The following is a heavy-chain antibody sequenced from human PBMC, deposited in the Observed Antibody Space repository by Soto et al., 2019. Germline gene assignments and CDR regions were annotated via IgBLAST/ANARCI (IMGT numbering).Heavy chain of an antibody. CDR3: AKDVRYFDWLFDY. V-gene: IGHV3-30*18. J-gene: IGHJ4*02. D-gene: IGHD3-9*01. CDR1: GFTFSSYG. Sequence: GGSLRLSCAASGFTFSSYGMHWVRQAPGKGLEWVAVISYDGSNKYYADSVKGRFTISRDNSKNTLYLQMNSLRAEDTAVYYCAKDVRYFDWLFDYWGQGTLVTVSS. CDR2: ISYDGSNK.